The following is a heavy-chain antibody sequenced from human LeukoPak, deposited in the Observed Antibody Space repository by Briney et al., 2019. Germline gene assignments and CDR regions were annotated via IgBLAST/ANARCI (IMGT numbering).Heavy chain of an antibody. CDR3: ARGIRFPNMDV. D-gene: IGHD3-3*01. Sequence: PSETLSPTCAVYGGSFSGYYWSWIRQPPGKGLEWIGEINHSGSTNYNPSLKSRVTISVDTSKNQFSLKLSSVTAADTAVYYCARGIRFPNMDVWGKGTTVTVSS. CDR1: GGSFSGYY. CDR2: INHSGST. V-gene: IGHV4-34*01. J-gene: IGHJ6*03.